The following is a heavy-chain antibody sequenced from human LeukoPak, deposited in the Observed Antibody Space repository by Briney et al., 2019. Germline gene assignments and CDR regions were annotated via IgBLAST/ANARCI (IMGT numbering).Heavy chain of an antibody. CDR2: IRYDGSNK. D-gene: IGHD2-2*02. CDR1: GFTFSSYG. Sequence: GGSLRLSCAASGFTFSSYGMHWVRQAPGKGLEWVAFIRYDGSNKYYADSVKGRFTISRDNSKNTLYLQMSSLRAEDTAVYYCAKEGGDIVVVPAAIVDYWGQGTLVTVSS. J-gene: IGHJ4*02. CDR3: AKEGGDIVVVPAAIVDY. V-gene: IGHV3-30*02.